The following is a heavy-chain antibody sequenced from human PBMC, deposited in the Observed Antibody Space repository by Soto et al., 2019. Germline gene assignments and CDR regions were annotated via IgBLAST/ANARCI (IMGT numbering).Heavy chain of an antibody. CDR1: DDSTSSDK. V-gene: IGHV4-59*08. CDR2: IDSNGGT. J-gene: IGHJ6*02. D-gene: IGHD4-4*01. CDR3: VRQGFGRLHGLVDV. Sequence: SETLSLTCTVSDDSTSSDKWSWIRQPPGRRLEWIGYIDSNGGTSYNPSLQSRVTISVDTSTKHFSLNLSSVTAADTAVYHCVRQGFGRLHGLVDVWGQGTTVT.